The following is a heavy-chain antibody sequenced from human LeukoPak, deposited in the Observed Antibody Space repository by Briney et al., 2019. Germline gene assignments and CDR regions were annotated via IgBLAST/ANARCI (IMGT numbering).Heavy chain of an antibody. J-gene: IGHJ6*02. CDR1: ILTFNADV. V-gene: IGHV3-49*03. D-gene: IGHD6-25*01. CDR2: IRSKAYGGTT. CDR3: TRDFSSGYGMDV. Sequence: GGSLRLSCAASILTFNADVMSWFRQAPGKGLEWVGFIRSKAYGGTTEYAASVKGRFTISRDDSKSIAYLQMNSLKTEDTAVYYCTRDFSSGYGMDVWGQGTTVTVSS.